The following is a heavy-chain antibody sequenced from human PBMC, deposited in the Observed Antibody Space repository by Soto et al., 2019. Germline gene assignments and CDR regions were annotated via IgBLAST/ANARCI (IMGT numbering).Heavy chain of an antibody. CDR2: ISSSSSYT. J-gene: IGHJ2*01. CDR3: ARAVYSSSWPSFDL. CDR1: GFTFSDYY. V-gene: IGHV3-11*05. D-gene: IGHD6-13*01. Sequence: QVQLVESGGGLVKPGGSLRLSCAASGFTFSDYYMSWIRQAPGKGLEWVSYISSSSSYTNYADSVKGRFTISRDNAKNSLYLQMNSLRAEDTAVYYCARAVYSSSWPSFDLWGRGTLVTVSS.